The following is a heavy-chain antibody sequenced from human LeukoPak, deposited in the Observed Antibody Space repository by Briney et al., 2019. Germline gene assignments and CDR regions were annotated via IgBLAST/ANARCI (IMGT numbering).Heavy chain of an antibody. D-gene: IGHD6-13*01. CDR2: INPNSGGT. Sequence: ASVKVSCKASGYTFTGYYMHWVRQAPGQGLEWMGWINPNSGGTNYAQKFQGRVTMTRDTSISTAYMELSRLRSDDTAVYYCARGSSNARGVNWFDPWGQGTLVTVSS. V-gene: IGHV1-2*02. CDR3: ARGSSNARGVNWFDP. CDR1: GYTFTGYY. J-gene: IGHJ5*02.